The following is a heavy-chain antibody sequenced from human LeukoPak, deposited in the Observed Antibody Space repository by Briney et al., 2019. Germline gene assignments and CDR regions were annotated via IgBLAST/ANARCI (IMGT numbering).Heavy chain of an antibody. CDR2: IYHSGST. CDR3: ARGPGLFYYYYYMDV. D-gene: IGHD2-21*01. Sequence: PSETLSLTCTVSGYSISSGYYWGWIRQPPGKGLEWIGSIYHSGSTYYNPSLKSRVTISVGTSKNQFSLKLSSVTAADTAVYYCARGPGLFYYYYYMDVWGKGTTVTVSS. J-gene: IGHJ6*03. CDR1: GYSISSGYY. V-gene: IGHV4-38-2*02.